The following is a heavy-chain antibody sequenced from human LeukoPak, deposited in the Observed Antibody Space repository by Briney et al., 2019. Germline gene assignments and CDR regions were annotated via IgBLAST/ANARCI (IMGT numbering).Heavy chain of an antibody. CDR2: IIPILGIA. V-gene: IGHV1-69*04. D-gene: IGHD6-19*01. CDR3: AGDSWVAVAKKYGMDV. J-gene: IGHJ6*02. CDR1: GGTFSSYA. Sequence: GASVKVSCKASGGTFSSYAISWVRQAPGQGLEWMGRIIPILGIANYAQKFQGRVTITADKSRSAAYMELSRLRSEDTAVYYCAGDSWVAVAKKYGMDVWGQGTTVNVSS.